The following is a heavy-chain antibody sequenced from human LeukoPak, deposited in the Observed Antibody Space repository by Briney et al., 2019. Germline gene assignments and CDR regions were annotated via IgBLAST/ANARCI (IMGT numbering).Heavy chain of an antibody. CDR2: ISPSGSTI. CDR1: GFTFSDYY. CDR3: ARDEEAAGTRYFDP. D-gene: IGHD6-13*01. Sequence: PGGSLRLSCVASGFTFSDYYMSWIRQAPGKGLEWVSYISPSGSTIQYADSVEGRFTISRDNAKNSLYMQMNSLRAEDTAVYYCARDEEAAGTRYFDPWGQGTLVTVSS. J-gene: IGHJ5*02. V-gene: IGHV3-11*01.